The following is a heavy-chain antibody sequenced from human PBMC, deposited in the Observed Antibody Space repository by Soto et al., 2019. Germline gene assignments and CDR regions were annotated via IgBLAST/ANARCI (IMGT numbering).Heavy chain of an antibody. J-gene: IGHJ4*02. Sequence: ASVKVSCKASGGTFSSYAISWVRQAPGQGLEWMGGIIPIFGTANYAQKFQGRVTITADESTSTAYMELSSLISEDTAVYYFATDGDCTNGVCPAYYFDYWGQGTLVTISS. D-gene: IGHD2-8*01. V-gene: IGHV1-69*13. CDR3: ATDGDCTNGVCPAYYFDY. CDR1: GGTFSSYA. CDR2: IIPIFGTA.